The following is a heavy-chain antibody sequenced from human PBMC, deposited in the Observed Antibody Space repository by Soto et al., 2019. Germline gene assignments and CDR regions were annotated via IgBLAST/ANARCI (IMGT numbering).Heavy chain of an antibody. CDR3: ARTTTVTTFSYYYYGMDV. Sequence: SETLSLTCTVSGGSISSYYWSWIRQPPGKGLEWIWYIYYSGSTNYNPSLKSRVTISVDTSKNQFSLKLSSVTAADTAVYYCARTTTVTTFSYYYYGMDVWGQGTTVTVSS. D-gene: IGHD4-17*01. CDR2: IYYSGST. V-gene: IGHV4-59*01. CDR1: GGSISSYY. J-gene: IGHJ6*02.